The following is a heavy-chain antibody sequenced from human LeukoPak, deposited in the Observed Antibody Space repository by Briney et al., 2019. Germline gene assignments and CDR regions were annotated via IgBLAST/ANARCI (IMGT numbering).Heavy chain of an antibody. V-gene: IGHV4-4*09. CDR2: IYTSGST. CDR1: GGSIGNYF. CDR3: ARSYDSSGYYYPYYYGMDV. D-gene: IGHD3-22*01. J-gene: IGHJ6*02. Sequence: SETLSLTCTVPGGSIGNYFWSWIRQTPGKGLEWIGYIYTSGSTNYNPSLKSRVTISVDTSKNQFSLKLSSVTAADTAVYYCARSYDSSGYYYPYYYGMDVWGQGTTVTVSS.